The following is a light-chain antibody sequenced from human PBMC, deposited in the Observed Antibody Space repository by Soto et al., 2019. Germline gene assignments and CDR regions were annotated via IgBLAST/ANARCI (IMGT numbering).Light chain of an antibody. CDR2: DAS. CDR1: QSISSRS. Sequence: EIELTQSPGTLSLSPGEIATLCCRASQSISSRSLAWYQQKPGQAPRLIIFDASSRATGIPDRFSGSGSGTDCTLTISRLEPEDVAVYYCLQYGSSPRTLGQGTKVDIK. CDR3: LQYGSSPRT. J-gene: IGKJ1*01. V-gene: IGKV3-20*01.